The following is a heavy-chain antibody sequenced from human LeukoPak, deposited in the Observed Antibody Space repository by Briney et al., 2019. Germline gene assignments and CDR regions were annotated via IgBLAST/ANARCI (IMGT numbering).Heavy chain of an antibody. Sequence: ASVKVSCKASGYTFTSYAMHWVRQAPRQRREWMGWINAGNGNTKYSQKFQGRVTITRDTSASTAYMELSSLRSEDTAVYYCAREKIITGLDPWGQGTLVTVSS. CDR1: GYTFTSYA. D-gene: IGHD3-22*01. J-gene: IGHJ5*02. CDR3: AREKIITGLDP. CDR2: INAGNGNT. V-gene: IGHV1-3*01.